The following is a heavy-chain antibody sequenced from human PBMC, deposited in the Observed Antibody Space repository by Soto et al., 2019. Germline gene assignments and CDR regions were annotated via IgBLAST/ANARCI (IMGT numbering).Heavy chain of an antibody. CDR3: AHKGPEDWPLDY. V-gene: IGHV2-5*02. CDR1: GFSLSTSGVG. D-gene: IGHD3-9*01. J-gene: IGHJ4*02. Sequence: QITLKESGPPLVRPTQTLTLTCAFSGFSLSTSGVGVGWIRQPPGKALEWLAVIYWDDSKHYSPSLRSRLTITKDTSQHPVVLTMTNMDPLDTGTSYCAHKGPEDWPLDYWGQGTLVTVSS. CDR2: IYWDDSK.